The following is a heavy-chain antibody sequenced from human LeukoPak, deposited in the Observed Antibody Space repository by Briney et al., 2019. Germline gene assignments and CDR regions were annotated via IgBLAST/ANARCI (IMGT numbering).Heavy chain of an antibody. CDR1: GGSFSGYY. Sequence: SETLSLTCAVYGGSFSGYYWSWIRQPPGKGLEWIGEINHSGSTNYNPSLKSRVTISVDTSKNQFSLKLSSVTAADTAVYYCARGLIDWLLSYDYWGQGTLVTVSS. CDR2: INHSGST. CDR3: ARGLIDWLLSYDY. J-gene: IGHJ4*02. D-gene: IGHD3-9*01. V-gene: IGHV4-34*01.